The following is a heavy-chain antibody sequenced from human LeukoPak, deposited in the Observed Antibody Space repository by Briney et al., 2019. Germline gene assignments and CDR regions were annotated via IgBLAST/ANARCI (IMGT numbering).Heavy chain of an antibody. J-gene: IGHJ1*01. Sequence: PSETLSLTCTVSGGSISSSSYYWGWIRQPPGKGLEWIGSIYYSGSTYYNPSLKSRVTISVDTSKNQFSLKLSSVTAADTAVYYCARGRIYIHRYFQHWGQGTLVTVSS. CDR2: IYYSGST. CDR3: ARGRIYIHRYFQH. V-gene: IGHV4-39*07. CDR1: GGSISSSSYY.